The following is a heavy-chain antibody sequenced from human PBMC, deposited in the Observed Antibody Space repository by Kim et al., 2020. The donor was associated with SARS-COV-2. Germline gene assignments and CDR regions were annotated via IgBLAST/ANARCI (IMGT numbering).Heavy chain of an antibody. CDR3: VKAIAAAGTAHYYYGMDV. Sequence: GIFTISRDNSKNTLYLQMSSLRAEDTAVYYCVKAIAAAGTAHYYYGMDVWGQGTTVTVSS. V-gene: IGHV3-64D*06. J-gene: IGHJ6*02. D-gene: IGHD6-13*01.